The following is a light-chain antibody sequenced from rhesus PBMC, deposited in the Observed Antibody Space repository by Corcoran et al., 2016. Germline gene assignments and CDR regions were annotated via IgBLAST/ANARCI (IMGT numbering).Light chain of an antibody. V-gene: IGKV1-69*01. J-gene: IGKJ2*01. Sequence: DIQMTQSPSSLSASVGDRVTITCRASQVISTWLAWYQQKPGKAPKLLIYRASNLETGVPSRVSGSGSGTDFTLTISSLQPEDIATYYCQQYDNSLMYNFGPGTKVEIK. CDR1: QVISTW. CDR3: QQYDNSLMYN. CDR2: RAS.